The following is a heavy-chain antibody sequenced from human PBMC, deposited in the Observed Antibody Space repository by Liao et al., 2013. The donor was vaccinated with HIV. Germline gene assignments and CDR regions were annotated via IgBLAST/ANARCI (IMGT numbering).Heavy chain of an antibody. CDR3: ARETHIVVVIAYDY. Sequence: QLLLQESGSGLVKPSQTLSLTCAVSGGSISSGGYSWSWIRQPPGKGLEWIGNIYDRGNTDYNPSLKSRVTISEDRSKNQFSLKLSSVTAADTAVYYCARETHIVVVIAYDYWGQGSWSPSPQ. D-gene: IGHD2-21*01. CDR2: IYDRGNT. V-gene: IGHV4-30-2*01. CDR1: GGSISSGGYS. J-gene: IGHJ4*02.